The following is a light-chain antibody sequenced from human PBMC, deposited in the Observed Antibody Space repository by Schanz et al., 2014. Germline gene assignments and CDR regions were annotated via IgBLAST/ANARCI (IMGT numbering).Light chain of an antibody. CDR1: QSVHRNY. Sequence: EIVLTQSPGTLSLSPGERATLSCRASQSVHRNYLAWHQQKPGQAPRLLIYGASSRATGIPDRFSGSGSGTDFTLTISRLEPEDFAIYYCQQYDSPPLTFGGGTKVEIK. CDR2: GAS. CDR3: QQYDSPPLT. V-gene: IGKV3-20*01. J-gene: IGKJ4*01.